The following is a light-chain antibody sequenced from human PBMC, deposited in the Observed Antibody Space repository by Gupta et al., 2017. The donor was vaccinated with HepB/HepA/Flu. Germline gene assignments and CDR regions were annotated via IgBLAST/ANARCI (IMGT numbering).Light chain of an antibody. V-gene: IGLV3-25*03. CDR2: KDS. Sequence: SYELKQPPSVSVSPGQTARITCSGDALPNQYAYWYQQKPGQAPVLVIYKDSERPSGIPERFSGSSSGTTVTLTISGVQAEDEADYYCQSADSSGTFYVVLGGGTKLTVL. CDR1: ALPNQY. J-gene: IGLJ2*01. CDR3: QSADSSGTFYVV.